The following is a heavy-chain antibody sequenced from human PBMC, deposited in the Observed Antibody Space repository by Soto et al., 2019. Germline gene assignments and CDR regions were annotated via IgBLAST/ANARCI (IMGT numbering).Heavy chain of an antibody. Sequence: EVQLVESGGGLVQPGGSLRLSCAASGFTFRSYWMHWVRQAPGKGLVWVSHINTDGSRTYYADSVKGRFTISRDNAKNTLYLQMNSLTVEDTAVYYCLRDVIRGGQRTLVTVSS. CDR1: GFTFRSYW. J-gene: IGHJ4*02. CDR3: LRDVIR. V-gene: IGHV3-74*01. CDR2: INTDGSRT.